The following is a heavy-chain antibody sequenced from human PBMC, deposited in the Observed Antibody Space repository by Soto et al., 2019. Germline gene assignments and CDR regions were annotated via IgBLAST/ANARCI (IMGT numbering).Heavy chain of an antibody. V-gene: IGHV3-48*02. CDR3: ARKGVAFDY. Sequence: GGALRLCCAASGFTFSSYSMNWVRQAPGKGLEWISYISTTSSSIYYADSVKGRFTISRDNAKNSLFLQMNSLRDEDTAVYYCARKGVAFDYWGQGAPATVSS. CDR2: ISTTSSSI. D-gene: IGHD3-3*01. J-gene: IGHJ4*02. CDR1: GFTFSSYS.